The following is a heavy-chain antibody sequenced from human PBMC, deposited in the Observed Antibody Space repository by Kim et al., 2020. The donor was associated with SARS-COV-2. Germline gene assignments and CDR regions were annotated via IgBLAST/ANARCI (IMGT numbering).Heavy chain of an antibody. D-gene: IGHD6-6*01. Sequence: ASVKVSCKTSGYTFIDHYIHWVRQAPGQGLEWLGRINPDSGATNYAQKVQGRVTVTRDTSVSTAYMELSSLRSDDTAVYYCARDVRMSIDHWGQGTLVTV. J-gene: IGHJ4*02. CDR1: GYTFIDHY. CDR2: INPDSGAT. CDR3: ARDVRMSIDH. V-gene: IGHV1-2*06.